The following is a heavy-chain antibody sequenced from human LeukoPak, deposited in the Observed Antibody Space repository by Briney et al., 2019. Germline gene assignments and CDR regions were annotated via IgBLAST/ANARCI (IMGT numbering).Heavy chain of an antibody. CDR1: GYTFTGYY. CDR3: AGRGDYYDSSGYYQN. J-gene: IGHJ4*02. V-gene: IGHV1-2*02. D-gene: IGHD3-22*01. Sequence: ASVKVSCKASGYTFTGYYMHWVRQAPGQGLEWMGWINSNSGGTNYAQKFQGRVTMTRDTSISTAYMELSRLRSDDTAVYYCAGRGDYYDSSGYYQNWGQGTLVTVSS. CDR2: INSNSGGT.